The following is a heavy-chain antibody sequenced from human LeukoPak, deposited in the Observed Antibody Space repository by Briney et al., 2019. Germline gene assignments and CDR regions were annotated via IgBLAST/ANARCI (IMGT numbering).Heavy chain of an antibody. CDR1: GFTVSSSF. V-gene: IGHV3-53*01. Sequence: LSGGSLRLSCAASGFTVSSSFMSWVRQAPGTGLQWVSVIYRDGTTYYADSVRGRFTISRDNSKNTLYLQMNSLRVEGTAVYYCARDDRTVVPGTFDNWGQGTLVTVSS. CDR3: ARDDRTVVPGTFDN. J-gene: IGHJ4*02. CDR2: IYRDGTT. D-gene: IGHD6-13*01.